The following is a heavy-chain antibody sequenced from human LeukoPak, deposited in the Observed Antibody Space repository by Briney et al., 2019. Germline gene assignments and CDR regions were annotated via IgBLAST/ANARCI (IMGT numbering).Heavy chain of an antibody. CDR2: INWNGGST. V-gene: IGHV3-20*04. CDR3: ARGPDKGIAVADPAGLDY. J-gene: IGHJ4*02. Sequence: GGSLRLSCAASGFTFDDYGMSWVRQAPGKGLEWVSGINWNGGSTGYADSVKGRFTISRDNAKNSLYLQMNSLRAEDTALYYCARGPDKGIAVADPAGLDYWGQGTLVTVSS. CDR1: GFTFDDYG. D-gene: IGHD6-19*01.